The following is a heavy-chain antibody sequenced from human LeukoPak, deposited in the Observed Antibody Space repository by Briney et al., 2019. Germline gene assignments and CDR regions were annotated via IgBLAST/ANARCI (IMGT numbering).Heavy chain of an antibody. CDR2: IYPGDSDT. CDR1: GYSFTSYW. D-gene: IGHD3-22*01. V-gene: IGHV5-51*01. J-gene: IGHJ3*02. Sequence: GESLKISCEGSGYSFTSYWIGWVRQMPGKGLEWMGIIYPGDSDTRYSPFFQGQVTISADKSISTAYLQWSSLKASDTAMYYCARGNWAYDSSGYSAFDIWGQGTMVTVSS. CDR3: ARGNWAYDSSGYSAFDI.